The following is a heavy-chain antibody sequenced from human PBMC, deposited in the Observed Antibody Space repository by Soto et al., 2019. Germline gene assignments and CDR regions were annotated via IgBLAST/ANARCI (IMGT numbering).Heavy chain of an antibody. J-gene: IGHJ4*02. CDR3: ARDDYYDSSGYLAPIDY. CDR2: ISSSSSYI. CDR1: GFTFSSYS. D-gene: IGHD3-22*01. Sequence: PGGSLRLSCAASGFTFSSYSMNWVRQAPGKGLEWVSSISSSSSYIYYADSVKGRFTISRDNAKNSLYLQMNSLRAEDTAVYYCARDDYYDSSGYLAPIDYWGQGTLVTVSS. V-gene: IGHV3-21*01.